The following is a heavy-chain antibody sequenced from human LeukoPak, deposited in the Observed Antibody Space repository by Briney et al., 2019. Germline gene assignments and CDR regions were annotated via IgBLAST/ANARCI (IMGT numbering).Heavy chain of an antibody. J-gene: IGHJ4*02. CDR2: ISAYNGNT. CDR1: TPPTPG. V-gene: IGHV1-18*04. Sequence: TPPTPGISWVRQAPGQGLEWMGWISAYNGNTNYAQKLQGRVTMTTDTSTSTAYMELRSLRSDDTAVYYCARDVDYWGQGTLVTVSS. CDR3: ARDVDY.